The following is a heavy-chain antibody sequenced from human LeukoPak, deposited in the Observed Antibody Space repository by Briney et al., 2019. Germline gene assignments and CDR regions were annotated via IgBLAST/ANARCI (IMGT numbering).Heavy chain of an antibody. J-gene: IGHJ2*01. V-gene: IGHV3-74*01. CDR2: INSDGSST. CDR3: AKDMRESSSDPFLYFDL. CDR1: GFTFSSYW. Sequence: GGSLRLSCAASGFTFSSYWMHWVRQAPGKGLVWVSRINSDGSSTSYADSVKGRFTISRDNAKNTLYLQMNSLRAEDTAIYYCAKDMRESSSDPFLYFDLWGRGTLVTVSS. D-gene: IGHD6-13*01.